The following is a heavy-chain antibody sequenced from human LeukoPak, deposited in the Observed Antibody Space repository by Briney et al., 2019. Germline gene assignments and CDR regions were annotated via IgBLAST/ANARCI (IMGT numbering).Heavy chain of an antibody. J-gene: IGHJ4*02. V-gene: IGHV1-46*01. CDR3: ARGVGTYQTYFDY. CDR2: INPSAVST. Sequence: GASVKVSCKASGYTFTTYFMHWLRQAPGQGLEWMGIINPSAVSTSYAQKFLGRVTMTRDTSTSTVYMELSSLRSEDTAVYYCARGVGTYQTYFDYWGQGTLVTVSS. CDR1: GYTFTTYF. D-gene: IGHD1-14*01.